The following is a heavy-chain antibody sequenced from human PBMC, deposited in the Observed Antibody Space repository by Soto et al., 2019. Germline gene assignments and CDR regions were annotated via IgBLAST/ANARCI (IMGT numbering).Heavy chain of an antibody. D-gene: IGHD6-19*01. CDR1: GYTLTELS. CDR2: FDPEDGET. Sequence: ASVKVSCKVSGYTLTELSMHWVRQAPGKGLEWMGGFDPEDGETIYAQKFQGRVTMTEDTSTDTAYMELSSLRSEDTAVYYCATASAVAAYLLYFDYWGQGTLVTVSS. J-gene: IGHJ4*02. CDR3: ATASAVAAYLLYFDY. V-gene: IGHV1-24*01.